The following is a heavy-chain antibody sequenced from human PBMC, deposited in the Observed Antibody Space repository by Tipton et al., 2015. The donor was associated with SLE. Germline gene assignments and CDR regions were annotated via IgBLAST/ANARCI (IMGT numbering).Heavy chain of an antibody. Sequence: SLRLSCAASGFTFSSYNMNWVRQAPGKGLEWVSSISSSGSYLDYADSLKGRFTISRDNAKNSLYLQMSSLRAEDTAVYYCARGSYSSSESYYHYYMGVWGKGTTVTVSS. CDR2: ISSSGSYL. CDR3: ARGSYSSSESYYHYYMGV. J-gene: IGHJ6*03. CDR1: GFTFSSYN. V-gene: IGHV3-21*01. D-gene: IGHD6-6*01.